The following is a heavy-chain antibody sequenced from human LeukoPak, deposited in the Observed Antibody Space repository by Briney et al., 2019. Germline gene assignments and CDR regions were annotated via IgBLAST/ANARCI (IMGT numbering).Heavy chain of an antibody. V-gene: IGHV4-38-2*01. CDR2: IYHSGST. CDR3: ARATSSGWPNFDY. CDR1: GYSISSGYY. D-gene: IGHD6-19*01. Sequence: SETLSLTCAVSGYSISSGYYLGWIRQPPGKGPEWIGSIYHSGSTYYNPSLKSRVTISVDTSKNQFSLKLSSVTAADTAVYYCARATSSGWPNFDYWGQGTLVTVSS. J-gene: IGHJ4*02.